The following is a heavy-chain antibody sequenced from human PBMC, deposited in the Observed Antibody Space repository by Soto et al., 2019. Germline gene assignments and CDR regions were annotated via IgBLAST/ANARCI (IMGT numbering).Heavy chain of an antibody. J-gene: IGHJ5*02. CDR3: AKENQIDYDFWSGYYSGVDWFDP. CDR2: ISGSGGST. V-gene: IGHV3-23*01. CDR1: GFTFSSYA. D-gene: IGHD3-3*01. Sequence: GGSLRLSCAASGFTFSSYAMSWVRQAPGKGLEWVSAISGSGGSTYYADSVKGRFTISRDNSKNTLYLQMNSLRAEDTAVYYCAKENQIDYDFWSGYYSGVDWFDPWGQGTLVTVSS.